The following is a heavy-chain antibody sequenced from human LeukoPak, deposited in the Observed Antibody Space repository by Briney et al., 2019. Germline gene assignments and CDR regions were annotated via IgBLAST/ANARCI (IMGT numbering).Heavy chain of an antibody. CDR2: IIPIFGTA. D-gene: IGHD3-22*01. CDR3: ARYHYYDSSGYYYYDAFDI. CDR1: GGTFSSYA. V-gene: IGHV1-69*05. Sequence: SVKVSCKASGGTFSSYAISWVRQAPGQGLEWMGGIIPIFGTANYAQKFQGRVTITTDESTSTAYMELSSLRSDDTAVYYCARYHYYDSSGYYYYDAFDIWGQGTMVTVSS. J-gene: IGHJ3*02.